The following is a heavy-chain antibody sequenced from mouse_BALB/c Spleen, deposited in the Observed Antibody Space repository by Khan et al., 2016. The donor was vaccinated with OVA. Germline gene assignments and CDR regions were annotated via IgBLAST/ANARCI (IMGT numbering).Heavy chain of an antibody. V-gene: IGHV2-9*02. CDR3: ARLEDI. Sequence: QVQLKQSGPGLVAPSQSLSITCTVSGFSLTSYGVHWVRQPPGKGLEWLGVIWAGGSTNYNSALMSRLSISKTTPRAKFFLKMNSLQTDDTAMYYCARLEDIWGQGTTLTVSS. CDR1: GFSLTSYG. J-gene: IGHJ2*01. CDR2: IWAGGST. D-gene: IGHD1-3*01.